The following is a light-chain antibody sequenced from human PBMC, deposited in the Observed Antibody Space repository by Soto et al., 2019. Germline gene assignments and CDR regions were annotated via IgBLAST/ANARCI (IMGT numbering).Light chain of an antibody. CDR1: QGISSW. V-gene: IGKV1-12*01. CDR2: AAS. Sequence: DIQMTQSPSSVSASVGDRVTITCRASQGISSWLAWYQHKPGKAPKLLIYAASSLQSGVPSRFSGSGSGTDFTLTISSLQPEDFATYYCQQANSCPWTFGQGTKVEIK. CDR3: QQANSCPWT. J-gene: IGKJ1*01.